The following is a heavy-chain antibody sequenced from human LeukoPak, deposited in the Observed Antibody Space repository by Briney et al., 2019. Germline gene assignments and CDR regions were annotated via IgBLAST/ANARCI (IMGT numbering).Heavy chain of an antibody. Sequence: GGSLRLSCAASGFTFSSYTMNWVRQAPGKGLEWVSYISSSSSTIYYADSVKGRFTISRDNAKNSLYLQMNSLRAEDTAVYYCARDHYSSSWYEDYWGQGTLVTVSS. CDR1: GFTFSSYT. J-gene: IGHJ4*02. V-gene: IGHV3-48*01. CDR2: ISSSSSTI. D-gene: IGHD6-13*01. CDR3: ARDHYSSSWYEDY.